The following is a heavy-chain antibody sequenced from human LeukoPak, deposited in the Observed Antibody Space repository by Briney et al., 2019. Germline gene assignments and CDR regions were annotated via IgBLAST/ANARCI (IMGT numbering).Heavy chain of an antibody. D-gene: IGHD6-6*01. J-gene: IGHJ6*02. V-gene: IGHV1-2*02. Sequence: ASVKVSCKASGYTFTGYYMHWLRQAPGQGLEWMGWINPNSGGTNYAQKFQGRVTMTRDTSISTAYMELSRLRSDDTAVYYCARSFPARRYYYYGMDVWGQGTTVTVSS. CDR2: INPNSGGT. CDR3: ARSFPARRYYYYGMDV. CDR1: GYTFTGYY.